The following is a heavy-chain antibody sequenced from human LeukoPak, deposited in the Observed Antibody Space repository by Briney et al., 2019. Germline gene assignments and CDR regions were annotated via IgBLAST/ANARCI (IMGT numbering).Heavy chain of an antibody. Sequence: SGTLSLTCAVSGGSIMTTNWWSWVRQPPGKGLAWIGEVHLSGATNYNPSLESRVSMSIDTSKNQMSLKLTSVTAADTAIYFCTRESGAFSPFGFWGQGTLVTVSS. V-gene: IGHV4-4*02. D-gene: IGHD1-26*01. CDR2: VHLSGAT. CDR1: GGSIMTTNW. J-gene: IGHJ4*02. CDR3: TRESGAFSPFGF.